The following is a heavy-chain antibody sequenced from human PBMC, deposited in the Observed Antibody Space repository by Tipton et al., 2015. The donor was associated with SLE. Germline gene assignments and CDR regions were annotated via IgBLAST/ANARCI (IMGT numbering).Heavy chain of an antibody. J-gene: IGHJ4*02. D-gene: IGHD4-17*01. Sequence: TLSLTCAVSGYSISSGYYWGWIRQPPGKGLEWIGSIYHSGSTYYNPPLKSRVTISVDTSKNQFSLKLSSVTAADTAVYYCARLGYGDYDNWGQGTLVTVSS. V-gene: IGHV4-38-2*01. CDR2: IYHSGST. CDR3: ARLGYGDYDN. CDR1: GYSISSGYY.